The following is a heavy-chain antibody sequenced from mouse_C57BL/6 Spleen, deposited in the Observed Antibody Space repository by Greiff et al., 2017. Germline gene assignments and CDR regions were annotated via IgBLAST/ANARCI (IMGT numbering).Heavy chain of an antibody. CDR3: AREGRLIRYYFDV. J-gene: IGHJ1*03. CDR2: ISSGSSTI. Sequence: DVKLVESGGGLVKPGGSPKLSCAASGFTFSDYGMHWVRQAPEKGLEWVAYISSGSSTIYYADTVKGRFTISRDNAKNTLFLQMTSLRSEDTAMYYCAREGRLIRYYFDVWGTGTTVTVSS. V-gene: IGHV5-17*01. CDR1: GFTFSDYG. D-gene: IGHD1-1*01.